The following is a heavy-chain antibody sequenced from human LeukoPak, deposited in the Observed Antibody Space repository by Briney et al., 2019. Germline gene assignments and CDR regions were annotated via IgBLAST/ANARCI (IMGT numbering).Heavy chain of an antibody. D-gene: IGHD6-13*01. J-gene: IGHJ4*02. CDR1: GYTLTGYY. CDR2: INPNSGGT. V-gene: IGHV1-2*02. Sequence: GASVKVSCKASGYTLTGYYMHWVRQAPGQGLEWIGWINPNSGGTNYAQNFQGRVTMTRDTSISTAYMELSRLRSDDTAVYYCARGAFQGSSWFDYWGQGTLVTVSS. CDR3: ARGAFQGSSWFDY.